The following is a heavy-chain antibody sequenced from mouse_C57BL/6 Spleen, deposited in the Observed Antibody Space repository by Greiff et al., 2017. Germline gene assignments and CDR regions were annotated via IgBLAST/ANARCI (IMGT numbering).Heavy chain of an antibody. D-gene: IGHD2-1*01. CDR1: GYTFTSYW. Sequence: QVQLQQPGAELVRPGTSVKLSCKASGYTFTSYWMHWVKQRPGQGLEWIGVIDPSDSYTNYNQKFKGKATLTVDTSSSTAYMQLSSLTSEDSAVYYCARGGEKNGNSCDYWGQGTTRTVSS. CDR2: IDPSDSYT. CDR3: ARGGEKNGNSCDY. J-gene: IGHJ2*01. V-gene: IGHV1-59*01.